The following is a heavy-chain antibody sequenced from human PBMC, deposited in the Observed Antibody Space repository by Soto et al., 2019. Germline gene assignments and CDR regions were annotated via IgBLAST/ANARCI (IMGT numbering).Heavy chain of an antibody. CDR1: GYTFTSYG. V-gene: IGHV1-18*04. D-gene: IGHD6-13*01. CDR2: ISAYNGNT. Sequence: GASVKVSCKASGYTFTSYGISWVRQAPGQGLEWMGWISAYNGNTNYAQKLQGRVTMTTDTSTSTAYMEPRSLRSDDTAVYYCARDSVGEIAAAATPGYWGQGTLVTVSS. CDR3: ARDSVGEIAAAATPGY. J-gene: IGHJ4*02.